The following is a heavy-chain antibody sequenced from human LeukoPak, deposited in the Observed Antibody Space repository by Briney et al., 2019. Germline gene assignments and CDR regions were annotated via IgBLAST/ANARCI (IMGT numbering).Heavy chain of an antibody. CDR1: GFSINTAHY. D-gene: IGHD6-13*01. Sequence: SETLSLTCAVSGFSINTAHYWGWVRQPPGEGLERIGSISHSGSAYYNPSLKSRVTISLDASKNQFSLKVTSVTAADTAVYYCARGMSSVAAVGLWGRGTLVTVSS. J-gene: IGHJ1*01. CDR3: ARGMSSVAAVGL. CDR2: ISHSGSA. V-gene: IGHV4-38-2*01.